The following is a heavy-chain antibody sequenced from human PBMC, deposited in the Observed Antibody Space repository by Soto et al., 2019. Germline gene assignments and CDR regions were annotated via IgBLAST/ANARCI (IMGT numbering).Heavy chain of an antibody. V-gene: IGHV3-48*01. CDR1: GFTLSNYV. CDR3: ARESRLDTFDI. CDR2: ISSSSSII. Sequence: PGGSLSLSGAASGFTLSNYVMNWVRQAPGKGLEWVAYISSSSSIIYYADSVKGRFTISRDNAKNSLYLQMNSLRVEDSAVYYCARESRLDTFDIWGQGTMVTVSS. D-gene: IGHD6-25*01. J-gene: IGHJ3*02.